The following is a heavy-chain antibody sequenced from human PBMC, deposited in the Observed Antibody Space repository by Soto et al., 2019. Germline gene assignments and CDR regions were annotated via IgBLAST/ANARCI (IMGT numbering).Heavy chain of an antibody. J-gene: IGHJ6*02. CDR1: GYTFTSYA. D-gene: IGHD3-3*02. CDR2: INAGNGNT. CDR3: ARAIFGVVPLVYYYYYGMDV. V-gene: IGHV1-3*01. Sequence: GASVKVSCKASGYTFTSYAMHWVRQAPGQRLEWMGWINAGNGNTKYSQKFQGRVTITRDTSASTAYMELSSLRSEDTAVYYCARAIFGVVPLVYYYYYGMDVWGQGTTVTVSS.